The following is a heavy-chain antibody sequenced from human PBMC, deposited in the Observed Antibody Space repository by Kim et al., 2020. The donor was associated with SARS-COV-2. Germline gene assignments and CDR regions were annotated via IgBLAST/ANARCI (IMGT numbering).Heavy chain of an antibody. CDR3: ARGEADFWSGYYHSYYYYG. V-gene: IGHV4-34*01. CDR2: INHSGST. J-gene: IGHJ6*01. D-gene: IGHD3-3*01. CDR1: GGSFSGYY. Sequence: SETLSLTCAVYGGSFSGYYWSWIRQPPGKGLEWIGEINHSGSTNYNPSLKSRVTISVDTSKNQFSLKLSSVTAADTAVYYCARGEADFWSGYYHSYYYYG.